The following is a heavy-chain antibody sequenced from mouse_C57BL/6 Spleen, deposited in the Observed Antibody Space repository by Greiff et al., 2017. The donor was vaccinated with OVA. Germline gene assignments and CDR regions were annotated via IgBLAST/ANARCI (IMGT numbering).Heavy chain of an antibody. D-gene: IGHD2-12*01. CDR3: ASAYDGWFAY. CDR2: IYPGSGNT. CDR1: GYTFTDYY. V-gene: IGHV1-76*01. J-gene: IGHJ3*01. Sequence: VQLQQSGAELVRPGASVKLSCKASGYTFTDYYINWVKQRPGQGLEWIARIYPGSGNTYYNEKFKGKATLTAEKSSSTAYMQLSSLTSEDSAVYCCASAYDGWFAYWGQGTLVTVSA.